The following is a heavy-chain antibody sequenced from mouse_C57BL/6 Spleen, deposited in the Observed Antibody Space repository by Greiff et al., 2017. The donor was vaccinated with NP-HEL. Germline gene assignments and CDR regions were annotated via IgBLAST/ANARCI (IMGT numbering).Heavy chain of an antibody. D-gene: IGHD2-4*01. V-gene: IGHV1-7*01. CDR2: INPSSGYT. Sequence: VQLQQSGAELAKPGASVKLSCKASGYTFTSYWMHWVKQRPGQGLEWIGYINPSSGYTKYNQKFKDKATLTADKSSSTAYMQLSSLTYEDSAVFDCARFPDYDYDEGAWFAYWGQGTLVTVSA. CDR3: ARFPDYDYDEGAWFAY. J-gene: IGHJ3*01. CDR1: GYTFTSYW.